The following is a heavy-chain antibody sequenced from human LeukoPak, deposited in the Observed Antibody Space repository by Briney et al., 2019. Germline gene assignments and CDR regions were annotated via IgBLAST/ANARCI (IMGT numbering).Heavy chain of an antibody. CDR3: ARGQGTVTTH. CDR2: INHSGSA. V-gene: IGHV4-34*01. CDR1: GGSFSGYY. J-gene: IGHJ4*02. Sequence: SETLSLTCAVSGGSFSGYYWTWIRQPPGKGLEWIGEINHSGSANYNPSLKSRVTISLDTSKNQFPLKVSSVTAADTAVYYCARGQGTVTTHWGQGTLVTVSS. D-gene: IGHD4-17*01.